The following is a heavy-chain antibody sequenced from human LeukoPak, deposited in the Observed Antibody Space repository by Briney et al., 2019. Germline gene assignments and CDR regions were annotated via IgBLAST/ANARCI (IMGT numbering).Heavy chain of an antibody. CDR2: IGTAGDP. V-gene: IGHV3-13*05. J-gene: IGHJ3*02. Sequence: PGGSLRLSCAASGFTFSSYDMHWVRKATGKGLEWVSAIGTAGDPYYPGSVKGRFTISRENAKNSLYLQMNSLRAGDTAVYYCARGFGWFGGLSDAFDIWGQGTMVTVSS. D-gene: IGHD3-10*01. CDR1: GFTFSSYD. CDR3: ARGFGWFGGLSDAFDI.